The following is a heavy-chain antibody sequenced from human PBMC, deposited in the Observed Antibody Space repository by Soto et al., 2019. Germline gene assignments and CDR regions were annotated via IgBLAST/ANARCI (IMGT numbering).Heavy chain of an antibody. Sequence: QLQLQESGSGLVKPSQTLSLTCAVSGGSISSGGYSWSWIRQPPGKGLEWIGYIYHSGSTYYNPSLKRRVTISVDRSKHQFSLKLSSVTAADTAVYYCARGLGYCSSTSCSEISRFDPWGQGTLVTVSS. D-gene: IGHD2-2*01. CDR3: ARGLGYCSSTSCSEISRFDP. CDR1: GGSISSGGYS. V-gene: IGHV4-30-2*01. J-gene: IGHJ5*02. CDR2: IYHSGST.